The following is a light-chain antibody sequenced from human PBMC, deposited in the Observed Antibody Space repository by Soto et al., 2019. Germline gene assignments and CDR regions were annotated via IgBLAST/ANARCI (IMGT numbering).Light chain of an antibody. CDR3: QQYNNWPPWT. CDR1: QSVGSN. J-gene: IGKJ1*01. Sequence: EIVMTQSPATLSVSPGERATLSCRASQSVGSNLAWYQQKPGQAPRLLIYGASTRANGIPARFSGTGSGTEFTLTISSLQSEDFAVYYCQQYNNWPPWTFGQGTKVDIK. V-gene: IGKV3-15*01. CDR2: GAS.